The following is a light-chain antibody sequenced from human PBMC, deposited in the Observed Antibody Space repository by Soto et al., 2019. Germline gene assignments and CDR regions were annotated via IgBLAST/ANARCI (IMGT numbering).Light chain of an antibody. CDR2: SAF. CDR1: QSVGIS. J-gene: IGKJ3*01. Sequence: DIVLTQSPGTLSLSPGERATLSCRASQSVGISLSWYQHKSGQPPRLLLYSAFNRATGIPERFSGSGAGTDFALTISRLEPADFAVDSVHQFGSFPRTFGQGTQGVIK. CDR3: HQFGSFPRT. V-gene: IGKV3-20*01.